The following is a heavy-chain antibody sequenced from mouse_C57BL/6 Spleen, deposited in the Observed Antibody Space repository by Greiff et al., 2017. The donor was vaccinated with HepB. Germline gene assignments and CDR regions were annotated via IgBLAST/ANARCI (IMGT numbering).Heavy chain of an antibody. D-gene: IGHD1-1*01. V-gene: IGHV1-50*01. CDR2: IDTSDSYT. Sequence: QVQLQQPGAELVKPGASVKLSCKASGYTFTSYWMQWVQQRPGQGLEWIGEIDTSDSYTNYNQKFKGKATLTVDTASSTAYLQLSSLTSEDSAVYYCAGLKSTVVAKDFDVWGTGTTVTVSS. J-gene: IGHJ1*03. CDR1: GYTFTSYW. CDR3: AGLKSTVVAKDFDV.